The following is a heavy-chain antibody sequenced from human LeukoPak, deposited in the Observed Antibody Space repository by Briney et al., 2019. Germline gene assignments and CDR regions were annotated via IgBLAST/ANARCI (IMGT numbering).Heavy chain of an antibody. CDR3: ARDQLLWFGESWFDP. J-gene: IGHJ5*02. V-gene: IGHV3-21*01. CDR2: ISSSSSYI. Sequence: PGGSLRLSCAASGFTFSSYSMNWVRQAPGKGLEWVSSISSSSSYIYYADSVKGRFTISRDNAKNSLYLQMNSLRAEDTAEYYCARDQLLWFGESWFDPWGQGTLVTVSS. D-gene: IGHD3-10*01. CDR1: GFTFSSYS.